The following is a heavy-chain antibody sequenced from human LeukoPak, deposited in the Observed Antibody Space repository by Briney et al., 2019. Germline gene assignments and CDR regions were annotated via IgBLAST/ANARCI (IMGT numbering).Heavy chain of an antibody. V-gene: IGHV3-9*01. J-gene: IGHJ4*02. D-gene: IGHD6-19*01. CDR3: AKGLGKSSGWATLDY. CDR2: INWNSNSI. CDR1: GFIFSDYA. Sequence: GGSLRLSCAASGFIFSDYAMHWVRRAPGKGQEWVSGINWNSNSIGYADSVKGRFTISRDNAKNSLYLQMNSLRAEDTAFYCCAKGLGKSSGWATLDYWGQGTLVTVSS.